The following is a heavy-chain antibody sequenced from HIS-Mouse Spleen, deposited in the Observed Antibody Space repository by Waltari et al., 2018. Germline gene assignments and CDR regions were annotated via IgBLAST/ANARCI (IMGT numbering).Heavy chain of an antibody. Sequence: QLQLQESGPGLVKPSATLSLTCTVSGRSISSSTYYCGWIRQPPGKGLEWIGSIYYSGSTYYNPSLKSRVTISVDTSKNQFSLKLSSVTAADTAVYYCAREIPYSSSWYDWYFDLWGRGTLVTVSS. V-gene: IGHV4-39*07. CDR3: AREIPYSSSWYDWYFDL. CDR1: GRSISSSTYY. D-gene: IGHD6-13*01. J-gene: IGHJ2*01. CDR2: IYYSGST.